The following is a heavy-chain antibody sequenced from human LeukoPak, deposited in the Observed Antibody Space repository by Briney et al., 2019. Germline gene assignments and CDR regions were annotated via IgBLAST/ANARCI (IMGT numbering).Heavy chain of an antibody. J-gene: IGHJ5*02. V-gene: IGHV4-34*01. Sequence: PSETLSLTCAVYGGSFSGYYWSWIRQPPGKGLEWIGGINHSGSTNYNPSLKSRVAISVDTSKNQFSLKLSSVTAADTAVYYCARVLRSYYYGSGSLGDWFDPWGQGTLVTVSS. CDR3: ARVLRSYYYGSGSLGDWFDP. CDR1: GGSFSGYY. D-gene: IGHD3-10*01. CDR2: INHSGST.